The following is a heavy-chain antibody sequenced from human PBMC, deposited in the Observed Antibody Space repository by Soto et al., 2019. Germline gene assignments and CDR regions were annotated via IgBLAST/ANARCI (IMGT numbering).Heavy chain of an antibody. Sequence: GGSLRLSCAASGFTFSSYAMSWVRQAPGKGLEWVSAISGSGGSTYYADSVKGRFTISRDNSKNTLYLQMNSLRAEDTAVYYCAKVRSTMYYDFWSGYYSGWGQGTLVTVSS. CDR3: AKVRSTMYYDFWSGYYSG. V-gene: IGHV3-23*01. J-gene: IGHJ4*02. CDR1: GFTFSSYA. D-gene: IGHD3-3*01. CDR2: ISGSGGST.